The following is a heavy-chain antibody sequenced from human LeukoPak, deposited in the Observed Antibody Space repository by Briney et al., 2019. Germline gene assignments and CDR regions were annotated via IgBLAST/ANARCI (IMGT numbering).Heavy chain of an antibody. D-gene: IGHD3-10*01. Sequence: SETLSLTCTVSGGSISSYYWSWIRQPPGKGLEWIGYIYYSGSTNYNPSLKSRVTISVDTSKNQFSLKLSSVTAADTAVYYCARFLYYYGSGSLFDYWGQGTLVTVSS. CDR2: IYYSGST. CDR3: ARFLYYYGSGSLFDY. J-gene: IGHJ4*02. CDR1: GGSISSYY. V-gene: IGHV4-59*01.